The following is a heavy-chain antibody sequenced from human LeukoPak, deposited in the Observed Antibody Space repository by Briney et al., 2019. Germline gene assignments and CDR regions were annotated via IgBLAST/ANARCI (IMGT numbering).Heavy chain of an antibody. CDR2: IYTSGST. J-gene: IGHJ2*01. CDR3: ARGVTSVQSFWYFDL. Sequence: PSETLSLNCSVSGDSIRGYYWNWIRQPAGKGLEWIGRIYTSGSTDYKPSLKSRVTMSVDASKKWFSLEMTSLTAADTAVYYCARGVTSVQSFWYFDLWGRGTLVTVSS. V-gene: IGHV4-4*07. CDR1: GDSIRGYY. D-gene: IGHD4-11*01.